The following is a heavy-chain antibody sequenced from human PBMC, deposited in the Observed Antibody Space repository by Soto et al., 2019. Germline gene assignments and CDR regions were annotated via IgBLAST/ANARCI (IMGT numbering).Heavy chain of an antibody. CDR3: ARAPFGGEAPRYYFYGMDV. Sequence: QVQLVQSGAEVKKPGSSVKVSCKASGGTFSTYAITWVRQAPGQGLEWMGGIIPPIFGTTNYAQKFQGRVTITADESTDTAYMELSSLRSEDTAVYYCARAPFGGEAPRYYFYGMDVWGQGTTVTVSS. V-gene: IGHV1-69*01. D-gene: IGHD2-21*01. J-gene: IGHJ6*02. CDR1: GGTFSTYA. CDR2: IIPPIFGTT.